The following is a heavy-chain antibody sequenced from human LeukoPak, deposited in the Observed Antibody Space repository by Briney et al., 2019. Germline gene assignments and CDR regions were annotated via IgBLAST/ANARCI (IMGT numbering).Heavy chain of an antibody. CDR2: INWNGGST. CDR3: AVTRFSWTFYFDY. Sequence: PGGSLRLSCAASGFTFSNAWMSWVRQAPGKGLEWVSGINWNGGSTGYADSVKGRFTISRDNAKNSLYLQMNSLRAEDTAVYYCAVTRFSWTFYFDYWGQGTLVTVSS. CDR1: GFTFSNAW. D-gene: IGHD6-13*01. J-gene: IGHJ4*02. V-gene: IGHV3-20*04.